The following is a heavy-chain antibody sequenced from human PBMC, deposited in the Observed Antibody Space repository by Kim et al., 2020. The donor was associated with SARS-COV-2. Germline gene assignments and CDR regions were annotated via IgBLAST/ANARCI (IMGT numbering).Heavy chain of an antibody. CDR3: ARVSRGYSHGRVYFDY. CDR2: INAGNGNT. Sequence: ASVKVSCKASGYTFTSYAMHWVRQAPGQRLEWMGWINAGNGNTKYSQKFQGRVTITRDTSASTAYMELSSLRSEDTAVYYCARVSRGYSHGRVYFDYWGQGTLVTVSS. CDR1: GYTFTSYA. D-gene: IGHD5-18*01. J-gene: IGHJ4*02. V-gene: IGHV1-3*01.